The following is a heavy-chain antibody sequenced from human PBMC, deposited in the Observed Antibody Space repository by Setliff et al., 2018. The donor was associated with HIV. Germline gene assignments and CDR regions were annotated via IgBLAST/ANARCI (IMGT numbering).Heavy chain of an antibody. Sequence: PGGSLRLSCAASGFTFDDYTMHWVRQAPGKGLEWVSSISSSSRSKYYADSVKGRFTISRDNSKNTLYLQMDSLRVEDTAVYYCARSDYDYVWGTYRSLFDPWGQGNLVTVSS. CDR3: ARSDYDYVWGTYRSLFDP. V-gene: IGHV3-21*04. J-gene: IGHJ5*02. D-gene: IGHD3-16*02. CDR2: ISSSSRSK. CDR1: GFTFDDYT.